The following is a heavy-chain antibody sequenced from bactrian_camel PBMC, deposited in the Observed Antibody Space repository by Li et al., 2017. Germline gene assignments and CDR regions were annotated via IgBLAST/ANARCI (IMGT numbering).Heavy chain of an antibody. Sequence: HVQLVESGGGSVQAGGSLRLSCAGSGSEYIARSYCMGWFRQAPGKAREGVAGIGTNGVTTTTDSVKGRFTISRDSAKTTLFLEMNSLKPDDSATYYCATGVYCANVLSPSEYDTWGQGTQVTVSS. J-gene: IGHJ4*01. CDR3: ATGVYCANVLSPSEYDT. D-gene: IGHD3*01. V-gene: IGHV3S6*01. CDR1: GSEYIARSYC. CDR2: IGTNGVTT.